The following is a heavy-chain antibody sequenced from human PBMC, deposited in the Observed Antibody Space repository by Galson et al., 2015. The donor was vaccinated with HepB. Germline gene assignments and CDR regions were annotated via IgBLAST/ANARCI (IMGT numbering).Heavy chain of an antibody. J-gene: IGHJ3*02. CDR1: GFIFSNEA. CDR2: ISSTGGST. V-gene: IGHV3-64D*06. D-gene: IGHD6-13*01. Sequence: SLRLSCAFSGFIFSNEALHWVRPAPGMGLEYVSAISSTGGSTYYAGSVKGRFTIFRDNSKNTLYLQMSSLRAEDTAVYYCVKDLSLVGAAAYAFDIWGQGTMVTVSS. CDR3: VKDLSLVGAAAYAFDI.